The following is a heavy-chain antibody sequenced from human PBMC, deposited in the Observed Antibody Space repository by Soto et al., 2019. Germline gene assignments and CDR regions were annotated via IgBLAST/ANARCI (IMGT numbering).Heavy chain of an antibody. J-gene: IGHJ4*02. D-gene: IGHD2-2*01. V-gene: IGHV3-7*01. CDR1: GFTFSSYW. CDR2: INRDGSEK. CDR3: ARQAALYCSSSSCYDRGGFDS. Sequence: GGSLRLSCAASGFTFSSYWMSWVRQAPGKGLEWVANINRDGSEKYYVDSVKGRFTISRDNAKNSLYLQMNSLRAEDTTVYYCARQAALYCSSSSCYDRGGFDSWGQGTLVTVSS.